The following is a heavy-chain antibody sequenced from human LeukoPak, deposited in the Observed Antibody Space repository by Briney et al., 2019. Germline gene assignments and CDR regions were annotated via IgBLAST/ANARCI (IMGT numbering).Heavy chain of an antibody. CDR3: ARRLTQYDCFDP. J-gene: IGHJ5*02. CDR1: GGSISSYY. Sequence: PSETLSLTCTVSGGSISSYYWSWIRQPPGKGLEWIGYIYYSGSTNYNPSLKSRVTISVDTSKNQFPLHLNSVTPEDTAVYYCARRLTQYDCFDPWGQGILVTVSS. D-gene: IGHD2-2*01. V-gene: IGHV4-59*12. CDR2: IYYSGST.